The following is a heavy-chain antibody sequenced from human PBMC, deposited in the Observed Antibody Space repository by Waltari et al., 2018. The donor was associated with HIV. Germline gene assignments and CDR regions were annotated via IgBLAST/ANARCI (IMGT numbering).Heavy chain of an antibody. CDR1: GFSLSTSGMC. CDR2: IDWNDDK. D-gene: IGHD3-22*01. J-gene: IGHJ4*02. Sequence: QVTLRESGPALVKPTQTLTLTCTFSGFSLSTSGMCVGWIRQPPGKALEWLARIDWNDDKYFSTSLKTRLTISKDTSKNQVVLTMTNMDPLDTATYYCAHIRTIVVAGPAYYFDYWGQGTLVTVSS. CDR3: AHIRTIVVAGPAYYFDY. V-gene: IGHV2-70*15.